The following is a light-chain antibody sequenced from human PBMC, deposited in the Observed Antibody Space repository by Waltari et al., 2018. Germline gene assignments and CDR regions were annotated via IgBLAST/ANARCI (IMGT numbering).Light chain of an antibody. CDR2: DAS. CDR3: QQRGNWPLT. CDR1: HSVSNY. V-gene: IGKV3-11*01. Sequence: EIVLTQSPATLSLCPGGRAILSCRASHSVSNYLAWYQHKPGQAPRLLIYDASNRATGIPARFSGSGSGTDFTLTISSLEPEDFAVYYCQQRGNWPLTFGQGTKLEIK. J-gene: IGKJ2*01.